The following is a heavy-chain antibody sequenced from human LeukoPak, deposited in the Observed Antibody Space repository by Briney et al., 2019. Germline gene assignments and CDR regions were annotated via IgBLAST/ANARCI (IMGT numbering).Heavy chain of an antibody. J-gene: IGHJ4*02. CDR1: GFTLSSYG. D-gene: IGHD3-22*01. CDR2: IWYDGSNK. Sequence: GGSLRLSCAASGFTLSSYGMHWVRQAPGKGLEWVTLIWYDGSNKYYVDSVKGRFTISRDNSKNTLYLQMNSLRAEDTAVYYWARDRYSSGYFDYWGQGNLVTVSS. CDR3: ARDRYSSGYFDY. V-gene: IGHV3-33*01.